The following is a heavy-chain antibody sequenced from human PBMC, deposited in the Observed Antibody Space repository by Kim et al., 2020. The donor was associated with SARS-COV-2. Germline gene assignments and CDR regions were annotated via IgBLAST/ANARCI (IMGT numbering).Heavy chain of an antibody. CDR2: IKPDGREK. J-gene: IGHJ4*02. Sequence: GGSLRLSCVASGFPFSTYWMNWVRQAPGKGLEWVADIKPDGREKHYVDSVKGRFISSRDNAKNSLYLQMNNLRVEDTAVYYCMGSGYWGQGALVTVSS. CDR3: MGSGY. D-gene: IGHD3-10*01. V-gene: IGHV3-7*03. CDR1: GFPFSTYW.